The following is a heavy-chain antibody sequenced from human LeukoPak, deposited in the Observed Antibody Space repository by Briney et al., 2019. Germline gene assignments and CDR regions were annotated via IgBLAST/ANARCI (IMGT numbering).Heavy chain of an antibody. D-gene: IGHD6-19*01. CDR3: ARRGSGSWWVFDH. J-gene: IGHJ4*02. CDR1: GGSISSYY. V-gene: IGHV4-59*01. CDR2: IYYSGST. Sequence: SETLSLTCTVSGGSISSYYWSWIRQPPGKGLEWIGYIYYSGSTNYNPALKSRVTISVDTSKNQFSLKLSSVTAADTAVYYCARRGSGSWWVFDHWGQGTLVTVSS.